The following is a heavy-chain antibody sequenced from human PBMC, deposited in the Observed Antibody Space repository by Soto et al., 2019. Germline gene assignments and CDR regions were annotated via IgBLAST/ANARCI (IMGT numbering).Heavy chain of an antibody. Sequence: EVQLVESGGGLIQPGGSLRLSCAASGFLVNSAYMTWVRQAPGKGLEWLSMINSDGSTLYAESVKGRFTISRDNSKNRLDLKMNSLRAEDTAMYYCARSGYSFAWGYWGQGTLVIVTS. J-gene: IGHJ4*02. CDR3: ARSGYSFAWGY. D-gene: IGHD5-18*01. V-gene: IGHV3-53*01. CDR1: GFLVNSAY. CDR2: INSDGST.